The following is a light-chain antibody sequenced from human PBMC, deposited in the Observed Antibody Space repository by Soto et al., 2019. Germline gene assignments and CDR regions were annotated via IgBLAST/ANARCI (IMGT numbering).Light chain of an antibody. J-gene: IGKJ1*01. CDR1: ENVRTF. CDR3: QQRSNWPGT. V-gene: IGKV3-11*01. CDR2: GAS. Sequence: VLTQSPATLSLSPGERATLSCRASENVRTFVDWYQQKPGQAPRLLIYGASNRATGIPARFSGSGSGTDFTLTISSLEPEDFAVYYCQQRSNWPGTFGQGTKVDI.